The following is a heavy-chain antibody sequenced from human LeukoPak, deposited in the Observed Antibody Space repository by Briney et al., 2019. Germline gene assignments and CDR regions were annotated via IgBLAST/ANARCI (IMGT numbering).Heavy chain of an antibody. CDR1: GGSISSSSYY. D-gene: IGHD3-3*01. CDR3: ASVTYYDFWSGKYYFDY. J-gene: IGHJ4*02. V-gene: IGHV4-39*01. CDR2: IYYSGST. Sequence: SETLSLTCTVSGGSISSSSYYWGWIRQPPGKGLEWIGSIYYSGSTYYNPSLKSRVTISVDTSKNQFSLKLSSVTAADTAVYYCASVTYYDFWSGKYYFDYWGQGTLVTVSS.